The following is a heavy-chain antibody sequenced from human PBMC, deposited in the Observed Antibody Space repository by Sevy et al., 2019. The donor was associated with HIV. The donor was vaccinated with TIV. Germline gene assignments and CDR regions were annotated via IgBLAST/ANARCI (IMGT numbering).Heavy chain of an antibody. CDR1: GFTFGDYT. CDR3: SRGTTGSGIDDL. V-gene: IGHV3-9*01. Sequence: GGCLRLSCAASGFTFGDYTMHWVRQAPGKGLEWVSGISWNGDNMAYADSLKGRFTISRDNARNSLFLQMSNLKPEDTAFYYCSRGTTGSGIDDLWGQGTLVTVSS. J-gene: IGHJ5*02. CDR2: ISWNGDNM.